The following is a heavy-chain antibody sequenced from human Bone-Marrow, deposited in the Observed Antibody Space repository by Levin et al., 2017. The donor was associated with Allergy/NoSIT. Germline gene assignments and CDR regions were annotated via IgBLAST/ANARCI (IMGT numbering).Heavy chain of an antibody. CDR3: ATLDGSNSGLDY. D-gene: IGHD5-24*01. CDR1: GFTFTTYS. V-gene: IGHV3-21*01. CDR2: VSSSSSYI. J-gene: IGHJ4*02. Sequence: PGGSLRLSCAASGFTFTTYSMNWVRQAPGKGLEWVSYVSSSSSYIYYAESVKGRFTISRDNAKSALYLQMNSLRAEDTAVYYCATLDGSNSGLDYWGQGTLVTVSS.